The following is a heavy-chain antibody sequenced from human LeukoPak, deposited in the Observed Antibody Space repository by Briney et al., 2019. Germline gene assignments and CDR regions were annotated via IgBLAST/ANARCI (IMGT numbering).Heavy chain of an antibody. J-gene: IGHJ3*02. CDR2: IIPIFGTA. CDR3: ARTVAYWGTSCCLDI. D-gene: IGHD2-2*01. Sequence: GASVKVSCKASGGTFSSYAISWVRQAPGQGLEWMGGIIPIFGTANYAQKFQGRVTITADESTSTAYMELSSLRSEDTAVYYCARTVAYWGTSCCLDIWGQGTMVTVSS. V-gene: IGHV1-69*13. CDR1: GGTFSSYA.